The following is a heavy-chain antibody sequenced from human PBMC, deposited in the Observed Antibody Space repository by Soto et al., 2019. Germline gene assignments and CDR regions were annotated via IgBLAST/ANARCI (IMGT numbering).Heavy chain of an antibody. V-gene: IGHV1-46*01. CDR3: ASGGGIDY. Sequence: ASVKVSCKASGYTFTSYYMHWVRQAPGQGLEWMGIINPSGGSTKYAQKFQGRVTITRDTSASTAYMELSSLRSEDTAVYYCASGGGIDYWGQGTLVTVSS. J-gene: IGHJ4*02. CDR1: GYTFTSYY. D-gene: IGHD3-16*01. CDR2: INPSGGST.